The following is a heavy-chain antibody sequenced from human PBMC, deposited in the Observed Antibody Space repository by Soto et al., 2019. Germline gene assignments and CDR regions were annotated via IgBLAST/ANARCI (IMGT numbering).Heavy chain of an antibody. CDR2: ISQDGAIA. Sequence: VQLVESGGGLVQPGGSLRLSCAASGFAFGSYWMHWVRQAPGKVLVWVSRISQDGAIATQADSVKGRFTISRDNAKNTLFLQMNGLRADDAAVYYCLRDQRHWNEFADQWGQGTLVTVSS. V-gene: IGHV3-74*01. J-gene: IGHJ4*02. D-gene: IGHD1-1*01. CDR3: LRDQRHWNEFADQ. CDR1: GFAFGSYW.